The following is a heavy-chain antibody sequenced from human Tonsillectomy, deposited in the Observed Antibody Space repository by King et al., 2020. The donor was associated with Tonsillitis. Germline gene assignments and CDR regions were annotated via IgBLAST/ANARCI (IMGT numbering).Heavy chain of an antibody. Sequence: QLVQSGGGLVKPGGSLRLSCAASGFTFSIYSMNWVRQAPGKGLEWVSSISSSSSYIYYADSVRGRFTISRDNAKNSLYLQMNSLRAEDTAVYYCARDPTYYYDSSGYWDAFDIWGQGTMVTVSS. J-gene: IGHJ3*02. CDR3: ARDPTYYYDSSGYWDAFDI. CDR2: ISSSSSYI. D-gene: IGHD3-22*01. CDR1: GFTFSIYS. V-gene: IGHV3-21*01.